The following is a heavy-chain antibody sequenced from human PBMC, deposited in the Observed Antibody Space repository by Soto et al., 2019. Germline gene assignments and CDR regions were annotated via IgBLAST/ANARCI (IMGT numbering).Heavy chain of an antibody. Sequence: PSETLSLTCAVYGESFSGYYWSWVRQPPEKGLEWIGYMHYSGCSHYNPSLKSRLTISVDRSKNQFTLQLTSVTVEDTAVYYCARPNDYGDYIDYWGQGTLVTVSS. J-gene: IGHJ4*02. V-gene: IGHV4-34*01. CDR3: ARPNDYGDYIDY. CDR2: MHYSGCS. CDR1: GESFSGYY. D-gene: IGHD4-17*01.